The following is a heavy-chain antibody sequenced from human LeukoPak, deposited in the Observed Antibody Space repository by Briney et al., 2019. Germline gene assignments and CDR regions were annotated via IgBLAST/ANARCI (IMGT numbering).Heavy chain of an antibody. CDR3: AREGRYRYGYNEYHSYMDI. D-gene: IGHD5-24*01. J-gene: IGHJ6*03. Sequence: SETLSLTCTVSGVSISSSNSYWGWIRQPPGKGLEWIGSIYYTGNTYYNASLKSRVTISIDTSKNQFSLKLSSVTAAETAVYYCAREGRYRYGYNEYHSYMDIWGKGTTVTVSS. CDR1: GVSISSSNSY. V-gene: IGHV4-39*07. CDR2: IYYTGNT.